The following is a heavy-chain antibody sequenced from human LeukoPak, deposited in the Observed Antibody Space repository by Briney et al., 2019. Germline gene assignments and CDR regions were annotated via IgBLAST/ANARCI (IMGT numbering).Heavy chain of an antibody. Sequence: PSETLSLTCAVYGGSFSGYYWSWIRQPPGKGLEWIGYIYYSGSTNYNPSLKSRVTISVDTSKNQFSLKLSSVTAADTAVYYCARGGLRDRDGYNLNYWGQGTLVTVSS. CDR1: GGSFSGYY. V-gene: IGHV4-59*01. D-gene: IGHD5-24*01. CDR2: IYYSGST. J-gene: IGHJ4*02. CDR3: ARGGLRDRDGYNLNY.